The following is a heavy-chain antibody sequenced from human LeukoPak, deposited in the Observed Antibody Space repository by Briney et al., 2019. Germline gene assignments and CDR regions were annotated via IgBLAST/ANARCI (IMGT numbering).Heavy chain of an antibody. D-gene: IGHD3-10*01. Sequence: SETLSLTCSVSGASITSSSYYWGWVRQPPEKGLEWIATIYYSGSTYYNPSLKSRVTISLDTSKNQFSLKLTSVTAADTAVYYCARHRGGLGGYYYYYMDVWGTGTTVTVSS. CDR1: GASITSSSYY. J-gene: IGHJ6*03. CDR2: IYYSGST. CDR3: ARHRGGLGGYYYYYMDV. V-gene: IGHV4-39*01.